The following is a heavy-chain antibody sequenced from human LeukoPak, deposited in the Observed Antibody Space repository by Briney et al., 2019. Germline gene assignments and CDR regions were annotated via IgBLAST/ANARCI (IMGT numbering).Heavy chain of an antibody. J-gene: IGHJ4*02. D-gene: IGHD2-21*01. Sequence: GASVKVSCKAFGYTFTSYYMHWVRQAPGQGLEWMGIINPSGGSTSYAQKFQGRVTMTRDMSTSTVYMELSSLRSEDTAVYYCARVGIFREFDYWGQGTLVTVSS. CDR1: GYTFTSYY. CDR3: ARVGIFREFDY. V-gene: IGHV1-46*01. CDR2: INPSGGST.